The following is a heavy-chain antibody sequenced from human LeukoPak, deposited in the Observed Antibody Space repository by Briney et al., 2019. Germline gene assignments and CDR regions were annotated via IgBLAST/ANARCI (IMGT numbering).Heavy chain of an antibody. CDR1: GLTFSSHW. Sequence: GGSLRLSCAASGLTFSSHWMHWVRQAPGKGLVWVSRITNDGSSTTYADSVKGRFTISRDNAKNSLYLQMNSLRAEDTAVYYCARDARSPNDYWGQGTLVTVSS. J-gene: IGHJ4*02. V-gene: IGHV3-74*01. CDR3: ARDARSPNDY. CDR2: ITNDGSST.